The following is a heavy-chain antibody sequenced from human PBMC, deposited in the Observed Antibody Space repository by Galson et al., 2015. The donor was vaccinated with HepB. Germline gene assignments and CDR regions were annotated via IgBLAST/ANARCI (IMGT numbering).Heavy chain of an antibody. CDR2: IRSKANNYAT. CDR1: GFTFSGSP. Sequence: SLRLSCAASGFTFSGSPMHWVRQASGKGLEWVGRIRSKANNYATTYAASVKGRFTISRDDSKNTAYLQMNSLKTEDTAMYFCASTYGSGFLDVWGKGATVTVSS. V-gene: IGHV3-73*01. CDR3: ASTYGSGFLDV. D-gene: IGHD3-10*01. J-gene: IGHJ6*04.